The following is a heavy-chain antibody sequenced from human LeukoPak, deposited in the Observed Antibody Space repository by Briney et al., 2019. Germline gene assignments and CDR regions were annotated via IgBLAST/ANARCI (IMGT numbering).Heavy chain of an antibody. CDR1: GFTFSSYA. D-gene: IGHD3-10*01. CDR3: AKDCGSGSYGLRYYFDY. J-gene: IGHJ4*02. Sequence: TGGSLRLSCAASGFTFSSYAMSWVRQAPGKGLEWVSAISGSGGSTYYADSVKGRFTISRDNSKNTLYLQMNSLRAEDTAVYYCAKDCGSGSYGLRYYFDYWGQGTLVTVSS. CDR2: ISGSGGST. V-gene: IGHV3-23*01.